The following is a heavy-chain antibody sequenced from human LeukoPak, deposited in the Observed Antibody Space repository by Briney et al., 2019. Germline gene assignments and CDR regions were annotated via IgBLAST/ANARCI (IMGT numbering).Heavy chain of an antibody. V-gene: IGHV1-69*04. Sequence: SVKVSCKASGGTFSSYAISWVRQAPGQGLEWMGRIIPILGIANYAQKFQGRVTITADKSTSTAYMELSSLRSEDTAVYYCATXLXXXVXXRPSYYYYYGMDVWGQGTTATVSS. J-gene: IGHJ6*02. CDR3: ATXLXXXVXXRPSYYYYYGMDV. CDR1: GGTFSSYA. CDR2: IIPILGIA.